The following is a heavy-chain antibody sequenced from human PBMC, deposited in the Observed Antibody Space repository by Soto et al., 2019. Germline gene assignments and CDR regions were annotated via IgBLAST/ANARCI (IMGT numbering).Heavy chain of an antibody. CDR2: IYYSGST. CDR1: GGSISSYY. J-gene: IGHJ6*04. V-gene: IGHV4-59*01. D-gene: IGHD6-25*01. Sequence: PSETLSLTCTVSGGSISSYYWSWIRQPPGKGLEWIGYIYYSGSTNYNPSLKSRVTISVDTSKNQLSLKLSSVTAADTAVYYCARGYGYRPLDVWGKGTTVTVSS. CDR3: ARGYGYRPLDV.